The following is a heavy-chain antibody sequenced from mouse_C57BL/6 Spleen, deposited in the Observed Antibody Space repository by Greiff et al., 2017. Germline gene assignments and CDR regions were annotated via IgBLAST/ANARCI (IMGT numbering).Heavy chain of an antibody. J-gene: IGHJ2*01. Sequence: EVQLQQSGAELVRPGASVKLSCTASGFNIKDYYMHWVKQRPEQGLEWIGRIDPEDGDPEYAPKFQGKATMTADTSSNTAYLQLSSLTSEDTAVYYCTLYGSSYDFDYWGQGTTLTVSS. CDR1: GFNIKDYY. D-gene: IGHD1-1*01. CDR3: TLYGSSYDFDY. CDR2: IDPEDGDP. V-gene: IGHV14-1*01.